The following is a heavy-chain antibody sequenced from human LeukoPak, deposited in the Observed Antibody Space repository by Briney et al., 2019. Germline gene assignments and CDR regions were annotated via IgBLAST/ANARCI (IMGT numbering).Heavy chain of an antibody. CDR2: ISSNGDNT. CDR1: GFTFSSYA. D-gene: IGHD3-16*01. CDR3: ARDLIGDY. J-gene: IGHJ4*02. V-gene: IGHV3-64*01. Sequence: GGSLRPSCEASGFTFSSYAMHWVRQAPGKGLEYVSAISSNGDNTYYANSVKGRFTISRDNSKNTLYLQMGSLRTEDMAMYYCARDLIGDYWGQGTLVTVSS.